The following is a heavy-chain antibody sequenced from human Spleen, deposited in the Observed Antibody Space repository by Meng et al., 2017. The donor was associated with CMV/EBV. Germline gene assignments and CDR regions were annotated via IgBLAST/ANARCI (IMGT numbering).Heavy chain of an antibody. CDR2: ISNNGGST. Sequence: GESLKISCAASGFTFSGYAMHWVRQAPGKGLEYVSAISNNGGSTYYADSVKGRFTISRDNSKNTLYLQMGSLRAEDMAVYYCARDSTTRIVGATIYYWGQGTPVTVSS. V-gene: IGHV3-64*02. CDR1: GFTFSGYA. D-gene: IGHD1-26*01. CDR3: ARDSTTRIVGATIYY. J-gene: IGHJ4*02.